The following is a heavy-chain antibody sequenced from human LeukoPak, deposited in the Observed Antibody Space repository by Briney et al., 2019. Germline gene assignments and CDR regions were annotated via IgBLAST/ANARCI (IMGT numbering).Heavy chain of an antibody. CDR1: GFTFSSYA. CDR2: ISGSADIT. V-gene: IGHV3-23*01. CDR3: AKDQGPVGGFDY. Sequence: GGSLRLSCAASGFTFSSYAMSWVRQAPGKGLEWVSVISGSADITYYADSVKGRFTISRDNSKNTLYLQMNSLRAEDTAVYYCAKDQGPVGGFDYWGQGTLVTVSS. J-gene: IGHJ4*02.